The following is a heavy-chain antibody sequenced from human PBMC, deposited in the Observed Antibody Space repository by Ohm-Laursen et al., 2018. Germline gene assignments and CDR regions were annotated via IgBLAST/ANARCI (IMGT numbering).Heavy chain of an antibody. V-gene: IGHV3-23*01. Sequence: SLRLSCAASGFTFSNYAMNWVRQAPGKGLEWVSAISGSGGTTYYADSVKGRFTISRDNSKNTLYLQMNSLRAEDTAVYYCARHDGYGRWGQGTRVTVSS. CDR3: ARHDGYGR. D-gene: IGHD5-24*01. J-gene: IGHJ4*02. CDR2: ISGSGGTT. CDR1: GFTFSNYA.